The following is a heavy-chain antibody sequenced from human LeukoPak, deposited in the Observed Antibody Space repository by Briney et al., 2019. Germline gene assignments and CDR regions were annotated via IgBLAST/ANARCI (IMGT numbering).Heavy chain of an antibody. CDR2: ISWDGNKV. CDR3: AKDRPVATTLHHFDH. D-gene: IGHD1-26*01. CDR1: GFSFDDYA. V-gene: IGHV3-9*01. J-gene: IGHJ4*02. Sequence: GGSLRLSCVVSGFSFDDYAMHWVRQGPGKALEWVSVISWDGNKVAYADSVKGRFTISRDNAKNSLYLQMTSLTPKDTAFYYCAKDRPVATTLHHFDHWGLGTLVTVSS.